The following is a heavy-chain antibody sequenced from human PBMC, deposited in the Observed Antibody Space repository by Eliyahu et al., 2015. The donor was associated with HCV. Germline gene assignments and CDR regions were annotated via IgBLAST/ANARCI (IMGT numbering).Heavy chain of an antibody. CDR3: ARDKGSDALDT. J-gene: IGHJ3*02. CDR2: MNPHSGKA. CDR1: GYTFTSYD. Sequence: QVQLVQSGAEVKKPGASVKVSCKASGYTFTSYDINWVRQATGQGPEWMGWMNPHSGKAGYAQKFQGRVIMTRNISITTVYMELSSLRSEDTAVYYCARDKGSDALDTWGQGTIITVSS. V-gene: IGHV1-8*01.